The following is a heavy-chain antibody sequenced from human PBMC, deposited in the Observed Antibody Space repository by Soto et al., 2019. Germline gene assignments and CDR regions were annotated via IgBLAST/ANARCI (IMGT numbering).Heavy chain of an antibody. CDR1: GYTFTSYA. D-gene: IGHD6-6*01. CDR3: ARDFRIADRRGFEY. CDR2: INAGNGNT. V-gene: IGHV1-3*01. Sequence: ASVKVSCKASGYTFTSYAMHWVRQAPGQRLEWMGWINAGNGNTKYSQKFQGRVTITRDTSASTAYMELSSLRSEDTAVYYCARDFRIADRRGFEYWGQGTLVSVSS. J-gene: IGHJ4*02.